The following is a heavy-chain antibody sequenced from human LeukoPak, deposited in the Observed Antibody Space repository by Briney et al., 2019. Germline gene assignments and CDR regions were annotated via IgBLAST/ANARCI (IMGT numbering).Heavy chain of an antibody. J-gene: IGHJ5*02. CDR3: ARDGLRDYGGNWFDP. CDR2: ISSSGSTI. Sequence: GGSLRLSCAAPVFIFSSYEMNWVRQAPGKGLEWGSYISSSGSTIQYADSVKGRFTISRDNAKNSLYLQMNSLRAEDTAVYYCARDGLRDYGGNWFDPWGQGTLVTVSS. D-gene: IGHD4-17*01. CDR1: VFIFSSYE. V-gene: IGHV3-48*03.